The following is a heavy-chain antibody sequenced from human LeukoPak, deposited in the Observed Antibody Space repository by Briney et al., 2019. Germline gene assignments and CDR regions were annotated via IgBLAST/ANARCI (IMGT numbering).Heavy chain of an antibody. J-gene: IGHJ4*02. CDR3: ARLHGSGSYTDY. CDR1: GGSISSYY. Sequence: SETLSLTCTVSGGSISSYYWSWSRQPPGKGLEWIGYIYYSGSTNYNPSLKSRVTISVDTSKNQFSLKLSSVTAADTAVYYCARLHGSGSYTDYWGQGTLVTVSS. V-gene: IGHV4-59*08. CDR2: IYYSGST. D-gene: IGHD3-10*01.